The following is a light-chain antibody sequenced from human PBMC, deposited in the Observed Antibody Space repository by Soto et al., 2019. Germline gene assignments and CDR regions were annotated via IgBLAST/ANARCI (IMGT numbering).Light chain of an antibody. CDR2: DAS. Sequence: ETVLTQSPATLSLSPGERATLSCRASQSVDIYLSWYQQKPGQAPRLLIYDASNRATGIPARFSGSGSVTDFTLTISSLEAADFAVYYCQQRKNWPPLTFGQGTRLEIK. J-gene: IGKJ5*01. V-gene: IGKV3-11*01. CDR1: QSVDIY. CDR3: QQRKNWPPLT.